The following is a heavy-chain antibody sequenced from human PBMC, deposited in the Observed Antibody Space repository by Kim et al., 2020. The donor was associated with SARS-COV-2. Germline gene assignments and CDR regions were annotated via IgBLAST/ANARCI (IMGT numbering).Heavy chain of an antibody. J-gene: IGHJ4*02. Sequence: GVSLRLSCAASGFTFSSSWMHWVRQAPGKGLVWLSHISNDGYTTAYADSVKGRFTVSRDNAKNTLYLQMNSLRAEDTAVYFCARSPSGPEGYWGQGTLVTVSS. CDR2: ISNDGYTT. CDR3: ARSPSGPEGY. CDR1: GFTFSSSW. V-gene: IGHV3-74*01.